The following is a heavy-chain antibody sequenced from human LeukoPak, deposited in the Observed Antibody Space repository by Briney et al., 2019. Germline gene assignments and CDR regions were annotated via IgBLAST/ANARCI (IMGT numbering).Heavy chain of an antibody. CDR2: ISTKSDGETT. J-gene: IGHJ5*02. D-gene: IGHD2-2*01. CDR1: GITFSNAW. V-gene: IGHV3-15*01. Sequence: GGSLRLSCAVYGITFSNAWMRWVRQAPGKGLEWVGRISTKSDGETTDYAAPVKGRFTISRDDSKDTLFLQMSSLRTEDAAMYYCTAGHYSNLWGQGTLVTVSS. CDR3: TAGHYSNL.